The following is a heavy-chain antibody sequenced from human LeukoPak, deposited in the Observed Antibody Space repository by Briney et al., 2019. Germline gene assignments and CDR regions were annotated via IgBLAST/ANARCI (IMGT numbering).Heavy chain of an antibody. CDR3: ASQDYYNSSPFDP. Sequence: SETLSLTCTVSGGSISSYYWSWIRQPPGKGLEWIGSIYYSGTTYYNPSLKSRVTISLDTSKNQLSLNLNSVTAADTAVYYCASQDYYNSSPFDPWGQGTLVTVSS. J-gene: IGHJ5*02. V-gene: IGHV4-59*05. D-gene: IGHD3-22*01. CDR2: IYYSGTT. CDR1: GGSISSYY.